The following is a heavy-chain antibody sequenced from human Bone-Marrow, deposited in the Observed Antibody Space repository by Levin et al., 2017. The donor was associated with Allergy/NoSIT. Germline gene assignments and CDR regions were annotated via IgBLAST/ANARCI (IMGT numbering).Heavy chain of an antibody. CDR2: IQHNGSER. Sequence: GGSLRLSCAASGFAFSSNWMNWVRQAPGKGLEWVANIQHNGSERAYVDSVKGRFTISRDNAKNSLYLQMNSLRTEDTAVYYCARDRNYYDGSYFDAFDIWGQGTVVTVSS. CDR1: GFAFSSNW. CDR3: ARDRNYYDGSYFDAFDI. V-gene: IGHV3-7*01. J-gene: IGHJ3*02. D-gene: IGHD3-22*01.